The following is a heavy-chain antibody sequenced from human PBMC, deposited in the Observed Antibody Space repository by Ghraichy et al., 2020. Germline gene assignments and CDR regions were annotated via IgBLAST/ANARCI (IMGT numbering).Heavy chain of an antibody. CDR3: ARGGYEATPFDP. CDR2: IYHGGST. CDR1: GGSIKNPDDS. V-gene: IGHV4-30-2*01. Sequence: SQTLSLTCTVSGGSIKNPDDSWSWIRQPPGKGLELIGYIYHGGSTYYNPSLKSRVTISVDKSKNQFSLRLTSVTAADTAVYSCARGGYEATPFDPWGQGALVTVSS. D-gene: IGHD5-18*01. J-gene: IGHJ5*02.